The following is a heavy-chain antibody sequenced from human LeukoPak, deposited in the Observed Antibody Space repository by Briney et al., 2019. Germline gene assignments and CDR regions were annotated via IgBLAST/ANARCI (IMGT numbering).Heavy chain of an antibody. Sequence: ASVKVSCKASGYTFTGYYMHWVRQAPGQGLEWMGWINPNSGGTNYAQKFQGRVTMTRDTSISTAYMELSRLRSDDTAVYYCARGGSGPHTYYYYYMDVWGKGTTVTVSS. V-gene: IGHV1-2*02. CDR2: INPNSGGT. J-gene: IGHJ6*03. D-gene: IGHD6-19*01. CDR3: ARGGSGPHTYYYYYMDV. CDR1: GYTFTGYY.